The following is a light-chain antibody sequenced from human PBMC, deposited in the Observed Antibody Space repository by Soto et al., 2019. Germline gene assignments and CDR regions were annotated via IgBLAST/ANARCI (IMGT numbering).Light chain of an antibody. J-gene: IGLJ2*01. CDR2: DVN. V-gene: IGLV2-11*01. Sequence: QSALTQPRSVSGSPGQSVTLSCTGTSIDVGGYHYVSWYQHHPGKAPKIIIYDVNKRPSGVPDRFSGSKSGNTASLTISGLQTEDEADYYCSSYAGSYTLVFGGGTKLTVL. CDR1: SIDVGGYHY. CDR3: SSYAGSYTLV.